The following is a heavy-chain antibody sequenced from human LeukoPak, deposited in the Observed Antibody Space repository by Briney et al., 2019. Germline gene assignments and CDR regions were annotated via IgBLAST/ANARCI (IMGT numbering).Heavy chain of an antibody. D-gene: IGHD3-22*01. V-gene: IGHV3-30*02. CDR3: AKIQSDYYYDSSGYYWGSYYFDY. Sequence: GGSLRLSCAASGFTFSSYGMHWVRQAPGKGLEWVAFIRHDGSNKYYADSVKGRFTISRDNSKNTLYLQMNSLRAEDTAVYYCAKIQSDYYYDSSGYYWGSYYFDYWGQGTLVTVSS. CDR1: GFTFSSYG. J-gene: IGHJ4*02. CDR2: IRHDGSNK.